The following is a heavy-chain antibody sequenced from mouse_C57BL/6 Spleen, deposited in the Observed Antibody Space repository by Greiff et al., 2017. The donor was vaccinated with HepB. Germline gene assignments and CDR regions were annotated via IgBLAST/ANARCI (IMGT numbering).Heavy chain of an antibody. Sequence: EVKLQESGPGLVKPSQSLSLTCSVTGYSITSGYYWNWIRQFPGNKLEWMGYISYDGSNNYNPSLKNRISITRDTSKNQFFLKLNSVTTEDTATYYCEIYYYGSSPYYYAMDYWGQGTSVTVSS. J-gene: IGHJ4*01. D-gene: IGHD1-1*01. CDR1: GYSITSGYY. V-gene: IGHV3-6*01. CDR3: EIYYYGSSPYYYAMDY. CDR2: ISYDGSN.